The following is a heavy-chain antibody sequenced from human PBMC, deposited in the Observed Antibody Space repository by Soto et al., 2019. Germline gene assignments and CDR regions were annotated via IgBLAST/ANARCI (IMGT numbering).Heavy chain of an antibody. CDR3: ARDRGYSYGTHYYYYYGMDV. Sequence: SETLSLTCTVSGGSISSYYWSWIRQPAGKGLEWIGRIYTSGSTNYNPSLKSRVTMSVDTSKNQFSLKLSSVTAADTAVHYCARDRGYSYGTHYYYYYGMDVWGQGTTVT. J-gene: IGHJ6*02. CDR2: IYTSGST. V-gene: IGHV4-4*07. CDR1: GGSISSYY. D-gene: IGHD5-18*01.